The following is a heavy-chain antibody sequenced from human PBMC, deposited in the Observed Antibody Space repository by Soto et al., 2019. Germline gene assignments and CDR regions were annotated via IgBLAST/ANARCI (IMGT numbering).Heavy chain of an antibody. D-gene: IGHD3-3*01. CDR3: ARVVKYFGFWSGYFDY. CDR2: IYYSGST. Sequence: SETMSLTCTVSGDSISSGDYYWSWIRQPPGKGLEWIGYIYYSGSTYYNPSLKSRVTISVDTSKNQFSLKLSSVTAADTAVYYCARVVKYFGFWSGYFDYWGQGTLVTVSS. CDR1: GDSISSGDYY. V-gene: IGHV4-30-4*01. J-gene: IGHJ4*02.